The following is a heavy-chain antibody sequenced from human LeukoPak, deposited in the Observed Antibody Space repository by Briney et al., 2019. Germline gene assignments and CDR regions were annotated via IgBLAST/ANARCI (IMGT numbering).Heavy chain of an antibody. D-gene: IGHD3-22*01. CDR2: ISYDGSNK. Sequence: GRSLRLSCAASGFSFSSYGMHWVRQAPGKGLEWMAAISYDGSNKYYVDSVKGRFTISRDNSKNTLYLQMNSLRAEDTAVYYCARLSANSSAYFFDYWGQGTLVTVSS. V-gene: IGHV3-30*03. J-gene: IGHJ4*02. CDR1: GFSFSSYG. CDR3: ARLSANSSAYFFDY.